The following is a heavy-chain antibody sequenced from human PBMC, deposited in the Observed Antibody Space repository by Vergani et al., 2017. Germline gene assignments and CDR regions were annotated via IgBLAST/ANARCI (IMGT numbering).Heavy chain of an antibody. CDR3: ARDLRLLYNRFDP. V-gene: IGHV3-23*01. CDR2: INTNGDYT. Sequence: EVQLLESGGDLVQPGGSLRLSCAASGFSFTTYAMSWVRQAPGKGLEWVPTINTNGDYTRYGDSVKGRFTISRDNSKSTLYLQMNSLRDEDTGVYYCARDLRLLYNRFDPWGQGTLVTVSS. D-gene: IGHD1-14*01. CDR1: GFSFTTYA. J-gene: IGHJ5*02.